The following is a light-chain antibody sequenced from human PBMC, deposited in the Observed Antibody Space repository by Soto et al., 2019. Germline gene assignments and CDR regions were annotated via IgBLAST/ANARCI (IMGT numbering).Light chain of an antibody. Sequence: PGARATLSCRASQSVSNNYLAWYQQKPGQAPRLLIYDASTRATGIPDRFSGGGSGTEFTLTISNLQSEDFVVYYCQQYNSWPPITFGQGTRLEIK. V-gene: IGKV3-15*01. CDR1: QSVSNN. J-gene: IGKJ5*01. CDR3: QQYNSWPPIT. CDR2: DAS.